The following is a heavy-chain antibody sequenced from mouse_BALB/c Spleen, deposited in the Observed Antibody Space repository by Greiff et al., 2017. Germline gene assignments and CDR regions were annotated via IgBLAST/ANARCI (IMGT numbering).Heavy chain of an antibody. CDR1: GFTFSDYY. D-gene: IGHD2-5*01. V-gene: IGHV5-6-5*01. Sequence: EVKLVESGGGLVKPGGSLKLSCAASGFTFSDYYMYWVRQTPEKRLEWVATISSGGSTYYPDSVKGRFTISRDNARNILYLQMSSLRSEDTAMYYCARGSNYVLYYFDYWGQGTTLTVSS. J-gene: IGHJ2*01. CDR2: ISSGGST. CDR3: ARGSNYVLYYFDY.